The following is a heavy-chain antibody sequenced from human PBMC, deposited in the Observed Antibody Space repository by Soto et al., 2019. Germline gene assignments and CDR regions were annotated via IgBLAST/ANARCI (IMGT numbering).Heavy chain of an antibody. CDR1: GFTFTSSA. J-gene: IGHJ4*02. CDR2: IVVGSGNT. CDR3: ARDLGGWPDY. D-gene: IGHD2-15*01. V-gene: IGHV1-58*01. Sequence: EASVKVSCKASGFTFTSSAVQWVRQARGQRLEWIGWIVVGSGNTKYSQKFQGRVTITRDTSASTAYMELSSLRSEDTAVYYCARDLGGWPDYWGQGTLVTSPQ.